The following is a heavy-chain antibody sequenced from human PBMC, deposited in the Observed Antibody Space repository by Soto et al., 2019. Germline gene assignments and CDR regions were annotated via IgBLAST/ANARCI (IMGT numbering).Heavy chain of an antibody. CDR3: ARDSYDSSDVYYGYDY. J-gene: IGHJ4*02. Sequence: SCKASGFTFSNYWMHWVRQAPGKGLLWVSRINPDGSSTSYADSVKGRFTFSRDNAKNTLYLQMNNLRAEDTAVYYCARDSYDSSDVYYGYDYWGQGTLVTVSS. D-gene: IGHD3-22*01. CDR2: INPDGSST. CDR1: GFTFSNYW. V-gene: IGHV3-74*01.